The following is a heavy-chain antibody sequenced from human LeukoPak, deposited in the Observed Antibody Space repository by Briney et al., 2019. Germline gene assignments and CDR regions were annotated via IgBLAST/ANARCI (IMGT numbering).Heavy chain of an antibody. CDR3: ARESWYAFDC. D-gene: IGHD2-8*01. V-gene: IGHV3-74*01. CDR2: IKGDGTYT. J-gene: IGHJ4*02. CDR1: GITFSPYW. Sequence: GGSLRLSCVASGITFSPYWMHWVRQAPGKGLVWVSHIKGDGTYTNYADSVRGRFTITRDDAKNTLYLQMNSLRAEDTAVYYCARESWYAFDCWGQGTVVTVSS.